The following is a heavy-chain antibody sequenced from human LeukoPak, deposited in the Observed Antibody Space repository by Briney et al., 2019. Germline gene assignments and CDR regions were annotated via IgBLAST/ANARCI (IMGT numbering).Heavy chain of an antibody. CDR2: ISSSSSYI. CDR1: GFAFSSYS. D-gene: IGHD3-22*01. Sequence: GGSLRLSCAASGFAFSSYSMNWVRQAPGKGLEWGSSISSSSSYIYYADSVKGRFTISRDNAKNSLYLQMNSLRAEATAVYYCARDSSGYYDYWGQGTLVTVSS. CDR3: ARDSSGYYDY. J-gene: IGHJ4*02. V-gene: IGHV3-21*01.